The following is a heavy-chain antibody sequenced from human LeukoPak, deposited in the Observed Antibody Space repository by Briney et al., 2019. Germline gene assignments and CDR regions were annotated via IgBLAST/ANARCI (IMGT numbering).Heavy chain of an antibody. CDR2: IIPIFGTA. CDR1: GGTFSSYA. D-gene: IGHD4-23*01. V-gene: IGHV1-69*05. J-gene: IGHJ3*02. Sequence: GASVKVSCTASGGTFSSYAISWVRQAPGQGLEWMGRIIPIFGTANYAQKFQRRVTITTDESTSTASMELSSLRSEDTAVYYCARGDGNNAFDIWGQGTMVTVSS. CDR3: ARGDGNNAFDI.